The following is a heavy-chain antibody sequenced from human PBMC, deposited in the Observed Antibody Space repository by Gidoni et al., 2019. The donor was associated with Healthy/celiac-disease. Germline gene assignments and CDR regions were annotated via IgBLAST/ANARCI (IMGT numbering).Heavy chain of an antibody. CDR2: IWYDGSNK. V-gene: IGHV3-33*01. Sequence: QVQLVESGGGVVQPGRSLRLPCAASGSTFSSYGMHWVRQAPGKGLEWVAVIWYDGSNKYYADSVKGRFTISRDNSKNTLYLQMNSLRAEDTAVYYCARDQGYSFYYGMDVWGQGTTVTVSS. CDR1: GSTFSSYG. CDR3: ARDQGYSFYYGMDV. D-gene: IGHD3-22*01. J-gene: IGHJ6*02.